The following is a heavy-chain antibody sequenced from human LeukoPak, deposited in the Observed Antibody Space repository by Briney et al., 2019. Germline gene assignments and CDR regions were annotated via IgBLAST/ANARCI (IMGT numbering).Heavy chain of an antibody. V-gene: IGHV3-74*01. CDR3: ARVEWEDYYYYMDV. CDR2: INTDGSST. CDR1: GFTFSSYW. J-gene: IGHJ6*03. Sequence: GGSLRLSCAASGFTFSSYWMHWVRHAPGKGLVWVSRINTDGSSTSYADSVKGRFTISRDNAKNTLYLQMNSLRAEDTAVYYCARVEWEDYYYYMDVWGKGTTVTVSS. D-gene: IGHD1-26*01.